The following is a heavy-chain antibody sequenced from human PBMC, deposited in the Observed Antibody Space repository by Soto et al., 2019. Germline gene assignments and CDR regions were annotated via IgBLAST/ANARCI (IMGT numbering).Heavy chain of an antibody. CDR2: IYYSGST. J-gene: IGHJ6*02. CDR3: ARDTIAAAGNYYYYYGMDV. V-gene: IGHV4-59*01. D-gene: IGHD6-13*01. CDR1: GGSISSYY. Sequence: SETLSLTCTVSGGSISSYYWSWIRQPPGKGLEWIGYIYYSGSTNYNPSLKSRVTISVDTSKNQSSLKLSSVTAADTAVYYCARDTIAAAGNYYYYYGMDVWGQGTTVTAP.